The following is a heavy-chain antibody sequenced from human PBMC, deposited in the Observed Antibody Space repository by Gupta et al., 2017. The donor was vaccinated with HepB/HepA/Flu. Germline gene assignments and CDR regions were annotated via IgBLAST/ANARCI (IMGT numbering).Heavy chain of an antibody. D-gene: IGHD4-23*01. Sequence: QVQLQESGPGLVKPSETLSLTCSVSGDSISSSSWSWIRQPAGKGLEWIGRIFVSGSTNYNPFLKSRVTMSVDASKNHFSLKLTSVTAADTAIYYCARGPYGGNSNFDYWGQGILVTVSS. J-gene: IGHJ4*02. CDR3: ARGPYGGNSNFDY. CDR2: IFVSGST. CDR1: GDSISSSS. V-gene: IGHV4-4*07.